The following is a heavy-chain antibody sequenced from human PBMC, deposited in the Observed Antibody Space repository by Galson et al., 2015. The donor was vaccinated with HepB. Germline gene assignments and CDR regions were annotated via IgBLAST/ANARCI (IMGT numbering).Heavy chain of an antibody. CDR3: AKDLGFLESPDP. J-gene: IGHJ5*02. D-gene: IGHD3-3*01. Sequence: SLRLSCAASGFTFSSYAMSWVRQAPGKGLEWVSAISGSGGSTYYADSVRGRFTISRDNSKNTLYLQMNSLRAEDTAVYYCAKDLGFLESPDPWGQGTLVTVSS. CDR2: ISGSGGST. CDR1: GFTFSSYA. V-gene: IGHV3-23*01.